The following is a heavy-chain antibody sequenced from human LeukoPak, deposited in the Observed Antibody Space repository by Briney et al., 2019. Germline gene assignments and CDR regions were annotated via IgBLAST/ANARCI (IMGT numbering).Heavy chain of an antibody. CDR1: GGSINNINYN. CDR2: VSYSGTR. Sequence: SETLSLTCVVSGGSINNINYNWGWTRQPPGKGLEWIGTVSYSGTRYYSPSLRGRLTMSVDTSKNHLSLRLNSVSAADTAVYYCARKSFDAFDIWGQGTLVTVSS. V-gene: IGHV4-39*02. J-gene: IGHJ3*02. CDR3: ARKSFDAFDI.